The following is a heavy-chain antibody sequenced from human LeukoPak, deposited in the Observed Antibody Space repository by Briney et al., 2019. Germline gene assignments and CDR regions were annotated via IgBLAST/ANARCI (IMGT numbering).Heavy chain of an antibody. CDR1: GLNVSSNY. CDR3: AKKYSTGLDP. CDR2: IYSGGSI. D-gene: IGHD1-26*01. J-gene: IGHJ5*02. V-gene: IGHV3-66*01. Sequence: GGSLRLSCAASGLNVSSNYMSWVRQAPGKGLEWVSVIYSGGSIYYADSVKGRFIISRDNSKNTLYLQMNSLRAEDTAVYYCAKKYSTGLDPWGQGTLVTVSS.